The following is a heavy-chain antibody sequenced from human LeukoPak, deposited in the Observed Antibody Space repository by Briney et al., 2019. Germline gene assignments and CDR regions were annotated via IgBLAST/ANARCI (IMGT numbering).Heavy chain of an antibody. Sequence: ASETLSLTCTVSRGSISNYYWSWIRQPPGMGLEWIGYINYSGSTDYNPSLKSRVTISIDTSKNQFSLRLSSVTAADTAVYYCARDGRVYDTTGYYYIDYWGQGTLVTVSS. CDR3: ARDGRVYDTTGYYYIDY. CDR1: RGSISNYY. D-gene: IGHD3-22*01. V-gene: IGHV4-59*01. CDR2: INYSGST. J-gene: IGHJ4*02.